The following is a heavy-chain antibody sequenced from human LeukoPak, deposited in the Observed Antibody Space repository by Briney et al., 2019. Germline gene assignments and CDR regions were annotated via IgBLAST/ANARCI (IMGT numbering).Heavy chain of an antibody. Sequence: GGSLRLSCAASGFTFSSYGMHWVRQAPGKGLEWVAVISYDGSNKYYADSVKGRFTISRDNSKNTLYLQTNSLRAEDTAVYYCAKDIDSSSWNPLFDPWGQGTLVTVSS. J-gene: IGHJ5*02. CDR3: AKDIDSSSWNPLFDP. D-gene: IGHD6-13*01. CDR1: GFTFSSYG. V-gene: IGHV3-30*18. CDR2: ISYDGSNK.